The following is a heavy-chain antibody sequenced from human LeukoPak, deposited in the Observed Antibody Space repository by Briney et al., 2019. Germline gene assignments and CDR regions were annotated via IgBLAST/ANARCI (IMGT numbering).Heavy chain of an antibody. D-gene: IGHD4-17*01. J-gene: IGHJ4*02. CDR2: ISGSGGST. V-gene: IGHV3-23*01. CDR3: AKDLYATTVTTNLGY. CDR1: GFTFSSYA. Sequence: PGGSLRLSCAASGFTFSSYAMSWVRQAPGKGLEWVSAISGSGGSTYYADSVKGRFTISRDNSKNTLYLQMNSLRAEDTAVYYCAKDLYATTVTTNLGYWGQGTLVTVSS.